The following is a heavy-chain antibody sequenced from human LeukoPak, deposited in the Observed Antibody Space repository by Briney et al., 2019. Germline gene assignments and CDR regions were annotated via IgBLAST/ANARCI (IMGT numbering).Heavy chain of an antibody. CDR1: GGSFSSNGYF. CDR3: ARSPPPGATAYGAVDS. D-gene: IGHD3-10*01. J-gene: IGHJ5*01. Sequence: SETLSLTCTVSGGSFSSNGYFWNWIRQPPGKGLEWIGYIYNRGSTNYNPSLKSRVTISVDTSNNQFSLKLTSVTATDTAVYYCARSPPPGATAYGAVDSWGRGSLVTVSS. CDR2: IYNRGST. V-gene: IGHV4-61*08.